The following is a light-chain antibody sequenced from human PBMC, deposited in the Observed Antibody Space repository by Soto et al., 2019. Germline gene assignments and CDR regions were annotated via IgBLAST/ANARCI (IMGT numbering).Light chain of an antibody. CDR1: QGISSA. V-gene: IGKV1D-13*01. J-gene: IGKJ4*01. CDR2: DAS. Sequence: AIQLTQSPSSLSASVGDRVTITCRASQGISSALVWFQQKPGKAPKLLIYDASSLESGVPSRFSGSGSGTDFTLTISSLQPEDFATYYCQQFNNYPLTFGGGTKVDIK. CDR3: QQFNNYPLT.